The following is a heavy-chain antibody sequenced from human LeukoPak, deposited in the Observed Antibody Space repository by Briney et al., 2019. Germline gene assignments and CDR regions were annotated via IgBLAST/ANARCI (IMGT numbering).Heavy chain of an antibody. CDR1: GYTFTGYY. Sequence: ASVKVSCKASGYTFTGYYMHWVRQAPGQGLEWMGWINPNSGGTNYAQKFQGRVTMTRDTSISTAYMELSRLRSDDTAVYYCVRDGLGYCSSTSCPGDFDYWGQGTLVTVSS. CDR3: VRDGLGYCSSTSCPGDFDY. CDR2: INPNSGGT. J-gene: IGHJ4*02. V-gene: IGHV1-2*02. D-gene: IGHD2-2*01.